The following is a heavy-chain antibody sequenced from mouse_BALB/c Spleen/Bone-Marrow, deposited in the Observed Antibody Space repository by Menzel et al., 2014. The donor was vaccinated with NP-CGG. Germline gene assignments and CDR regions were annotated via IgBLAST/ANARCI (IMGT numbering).Heavy chain of an antibody. D-gene: IGHD1-1*01. Sequence: VHLVESGPGLVQTSQSLSITCTVYGFSLTRNGVHWVRQSPGKGLEWLGVIWRGGSTDYNEAFMSRLSITKDNSKSQVFFKRNSMQGDDTAIYYCAKGGITTVWYFDFWGAGTTVTVSS. V-gene: IGHV2-5*01. CDR3: AKGGITTVWYFDF. CDR2: IWRGGST. J-gene: IGHJ1*01. CDR1: GFSLTRNG.